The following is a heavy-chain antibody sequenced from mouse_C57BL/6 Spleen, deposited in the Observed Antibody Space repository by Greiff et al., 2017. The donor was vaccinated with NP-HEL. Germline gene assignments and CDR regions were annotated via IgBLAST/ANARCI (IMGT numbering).Heavy chain of an antibody. CDR2: IYPGDGDT. Sequence: QVQLQQSGPELVKPGASVKISCKASGYAFSSSWMNWVKQRPGKGLEWIGRIYPGDGDTNYNGKFKGKATLTADKSSSTAYMQLSSLTSEDSAVYFCASASYDPDWFAYWGQGTLVTVSA. J-gene: IGHJ3*01. V-gene: IGHV1-82*01. CDR1: GYAFSSSW. D-gene: IGHD2-3*01. CDR3: ASASYDPDWFAY.